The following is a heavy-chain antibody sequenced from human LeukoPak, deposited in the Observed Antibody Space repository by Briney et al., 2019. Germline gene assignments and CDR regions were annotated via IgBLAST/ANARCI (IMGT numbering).Heavy chain of an antibody. CDR3: ATPYGFYNWFDP. CDR2: IWYDGSNK. V-gene: IGHV3-33*01. D-gene: IGHD3-16*01. CDR1: GFTFNSYG. J-gene: IGHJ5*02. Sequence: PGRSLRLSCAASGFTFNSYGMHWVRQAPGKGLEWVAVIWYDGSNKYYADSVKGRFTISRDNSKNTLYLQMNSLRAEDTAVYYCATPYGFYNWFDPWGQGTLVTVSS.